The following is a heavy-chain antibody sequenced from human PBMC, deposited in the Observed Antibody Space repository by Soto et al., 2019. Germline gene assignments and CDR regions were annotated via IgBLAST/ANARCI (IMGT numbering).Heavy chain of an antibody. D-gene: IGHD3-16*02. CDR1: GFPFISYS. CDR3: VRLIAGGTYHGMDA. CDR2: ISYDGSNK. Sequence: GSLSLSCAASGFPFISYSMHCFCPSPFKWLEWVAVISYDGSNKKYADSVKGRFTISRDNSKNTLYLQMNSLRTEDTAVYYCVRLIAGGTYHGMDAWGQGTTVTVSS. V-gene: IGHV3-30-3*01. J-gene: IGHJ6*02.